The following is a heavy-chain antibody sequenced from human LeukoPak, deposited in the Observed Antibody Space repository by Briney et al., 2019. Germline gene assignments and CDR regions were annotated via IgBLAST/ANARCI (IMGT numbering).Heavy chain of an antibody. CDR2: LWYDGSNE. J-gene: IGHJ4*02. CDR3: ARVRADSSGHDIDY. Sequence: PGGSLRLSCAASGFTFSAYVMHWVRQAPGKGLEWVAILWYDGSNEYYADSVKGRFTMSRDYSKNTLHLQMNSLRAEDTAVYYCARVRADSSGHDIDYWGQGTLVTVSS. V-gene: IGHV3-33*01. D-gene: IGHD3-22*01. CDR1: GFTFSAYV.